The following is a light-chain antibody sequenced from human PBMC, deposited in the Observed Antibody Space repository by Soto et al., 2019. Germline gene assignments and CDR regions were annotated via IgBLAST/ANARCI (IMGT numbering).Light chain of an antibody. CDR2: GVS. CDR3: QQYNNWPQT. CDR1: QSVSSSY. V-gene: IGKV3-20*01. J-gene: IGKJ1*01. Sequence: EIVLTQSPGTLSLSPGERATLSCRASQSVSSSYLAWYQQKPGQAPRLLIYGVSSRATGIPDRFSGSGSGTDFTLTISRLESEDFAVYYCQQYNNWPQTFGQGTKVDIK.